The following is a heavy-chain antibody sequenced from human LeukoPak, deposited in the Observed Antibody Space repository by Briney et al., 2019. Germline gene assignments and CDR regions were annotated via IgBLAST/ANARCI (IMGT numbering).Heavy chain of an antibody. CDR3: ARSSDYGEYD. V-gene: IGHV4-31*03. Sequence: PSETLSFTCTVSGGSVNSGGYYWTWIRQHPGKGLEWLGYIYYSGRTYYNPSLKSRITISLDTSKNQFSLNLTSVSAADTAFYFCARSSDYGEYDWGQGTLITVSS. CDR1: GGSVNSGGYY. J-gene: IGHJ4*02. D-gene: IGHD4-17*01. CDR2: IYYSGRT.